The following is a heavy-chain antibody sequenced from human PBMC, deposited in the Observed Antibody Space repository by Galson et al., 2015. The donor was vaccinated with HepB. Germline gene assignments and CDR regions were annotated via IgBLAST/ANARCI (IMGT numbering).Heavy chain of an antibody. J-gene: IGHJ4*02. CDR2: ISYDGSNK. D-gene: IGHD6-19*01. V-gene: IGHV3-30-3*01. CDR3: ARSRDRIAVAAPALY. CDR1: GFTFSSYA. Sequence: SLRLSCAASGFTFSSYAMHWVRQAPGKGLEWVAVISYDGSNKYYADSVQGRFTISRDNSKNTLYLQMNSLRAEDTAVYYCARSRDRIAVAAPALYWGQGTLVTVSS.